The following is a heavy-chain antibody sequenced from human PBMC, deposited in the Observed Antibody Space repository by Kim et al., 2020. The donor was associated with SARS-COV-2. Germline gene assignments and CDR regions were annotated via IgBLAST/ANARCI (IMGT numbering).Heavy chain of an antibody. CDR3: ARAGRVTMVRGVIIASGYYYGMDV. V-gene: IGHV1-46*01. CDR1: GYTFTSYY. CDR2: INPSGGST. Sequence: ASVKVSCKASGYTFTSYYMHWVRQAPGQGLEWMGIINPSGGSTSYAQKFQGRVTMTRDTSTSTVYMELSSLRSEDTAVYYCARAGRVTMVRGVIIASGYYYGMDVWGQGTTVTVSS. J-gene: IGHJ6*02. D-gene: IGHD3-10*01.